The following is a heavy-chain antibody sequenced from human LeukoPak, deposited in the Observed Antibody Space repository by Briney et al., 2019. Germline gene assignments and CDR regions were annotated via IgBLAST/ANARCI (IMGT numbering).Heavy chain of an antibody. CDR3: ARMKGCSSTTCYFAIY. J-gene: IGHJ4*02. CDR1: GFTFSTFW. Sequence: GSLRLSCAASGFTFSTFWMTWVRQAPGKGLEWVANIKEDGSEKYYVDSLKGRFTISRDNAKNSLYLQMNSLRAEDTAVYYCARMKGCSSTTCYFAIYWGQGTLVTVSS. V-gene: IGHV3-7*05. CDR2: IKEDGSEK. D-gene: IGHD2-2*01.